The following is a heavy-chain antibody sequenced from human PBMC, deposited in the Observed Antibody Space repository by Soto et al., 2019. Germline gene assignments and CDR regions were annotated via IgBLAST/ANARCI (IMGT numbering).Heavy chain of an antibody. CDR3: ARDTWDYGSGSYHYYFDY. CDR1: GGSISSGGYY. CDR2: IYYSGST. V-gene: IGHV4-31*03. Sequence: SETLSLTCTVSGGSISSGGYYWSWIRQHPGKGLEWIGYIYYSGSTYYNPSLKSRVTISVDTSKNQFSLKLSSVTAADTAVYYCARDTWDYGSGSYHYYFDYWGQGTLVTVSS. D-gene: IGHD3-10*01. J-gene: IGHJ4*02.